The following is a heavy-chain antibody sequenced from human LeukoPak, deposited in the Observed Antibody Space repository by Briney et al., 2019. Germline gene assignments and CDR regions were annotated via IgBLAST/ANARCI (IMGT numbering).Heavy chain of an antibody. D-gene: IGHD4-17*01. V-gene: IGHV3-7*01. Sequence: GSLRLSCAASGFTFSSYWMSWVRQAPGKGLEWVANIKQDGSEKYYVDSVKGRFTISRDNAKNSLYLQMNSLRAEDTAVYYCARGPWTYDYGDNWFDPWGQGTLVTVSS. CDR1: GFTFSSYW. CDR3: ARGPWTYDYGDNWFDP. CDR2: IKQDGSEK. J-gene: IGHJ5*02.